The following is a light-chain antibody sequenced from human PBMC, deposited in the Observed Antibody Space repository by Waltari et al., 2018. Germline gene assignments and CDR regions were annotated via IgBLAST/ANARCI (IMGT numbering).Light chain of an antibody. CDR3: QQYYTSPLT. Sequence: IVMTQSPDSLGVSLGERATINCRSSQSLLSNSNNKNYLAWYQQKPGQPPRLLMYWASLRESGVPERFSGSGSATDFTLTISSLQAEDVAVYYCQQYYTSPLTFGGGTKVEIK. CDR1: QSLLSNSNNKNY. CDR2: WAS. V-gene: IGKV4-1*01. J-gene: IGKJ4*01.